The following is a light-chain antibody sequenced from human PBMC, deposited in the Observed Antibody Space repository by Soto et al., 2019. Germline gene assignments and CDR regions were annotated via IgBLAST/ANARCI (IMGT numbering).Light chain of an antibody. J-gene: IGKJ2*01. Sequence: IQLTQSPSSLSASVGDRVTITCRASQEISGYLAWYQQTPGKAPKLLIYGVSTLQDGVSSRFSGRGSGTDFSLTISSLQPEDFAVYFCQVRTDWPPFKYTFGQGTKLEV. V-gene: IGKV1-9*01. CDR1: QEISGY. CDR3: QVRTDWPPFKYT. CDR2: GVS.